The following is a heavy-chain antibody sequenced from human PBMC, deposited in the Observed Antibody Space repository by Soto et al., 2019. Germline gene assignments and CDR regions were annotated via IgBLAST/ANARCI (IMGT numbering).Heavy chain of an antibody. V-gene: IGHV1-18*04. CDR2: ISAYNGNT. Sequence: WASVKVSCKASGYTFTSYGISWVRQAPGQGLEWMGWISAYNGNTNYAQKLQGRVTMTTDTSTSTAYMELRSLRSDDTAVYYCARTLWFGELWDFDYWGQGTLVTVSS. CDR3: ARTLWFGELWDFDY. CDR1: GYTFTSYG. J-gene: IGHJ4*02. D-gene: IGHD3-10*01.